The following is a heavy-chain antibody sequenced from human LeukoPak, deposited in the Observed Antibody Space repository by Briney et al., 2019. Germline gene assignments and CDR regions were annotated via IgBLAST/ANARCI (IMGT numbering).Heavy chain of an antibody. V-gene: IGHV3-23*05. J-gene: IGHJ4*02. D-gene: IGHD1-20*01. CDR3: AKRYNSYYFDY. Sequence: GGSLRLSCAASGFTFNSYFMTWVRQAPGKGLEWVSSIDNSGAGTYYPDSVKGRFTISRDNSKNTLYLQMNSLRAEDTAVYYCAKRYNSYYFDYWGQGTLVTVSS. CDR1: GFTFNSYF. CDR2: IDNSGAGT.